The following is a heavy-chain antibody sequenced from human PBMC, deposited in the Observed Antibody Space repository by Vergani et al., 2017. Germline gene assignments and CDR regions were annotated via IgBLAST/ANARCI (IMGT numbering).Heavy chain of an antibody. CDR2: IYYSGST. Sequence: QVQLQESGPGLVKPSETLSLTCTVSGGPISSYYWSWIRQPPGKGLEWIGYIYYSGSTNYNPSLKSRVTISVDTSKNQFSLKLSSVTAADTAVYYCARAFLGCSGGSCYSGYFDYWGQGTLVTVSS. CDR1: GGPISSYY. CDR3: ARAFLGCSGGSCYSGYFDY. D-gene: IGHD2-15*01. V-gene: IGHV4-59*01. J-gene: IGHJ4*02.